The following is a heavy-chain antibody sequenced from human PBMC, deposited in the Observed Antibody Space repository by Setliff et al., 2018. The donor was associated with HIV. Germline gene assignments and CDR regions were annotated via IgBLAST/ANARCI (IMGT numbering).Heavy chain of an antibody. CDR2: IYTSGST. D-gene: IGHD1-26*01. CDR1: GGSFSGYY. J-gene: IGHJ3*01. V-gene: IGHV4-4*08. Sequence: SETLSLTCSVSGGSFSGYYWSWIRQPPGKGLEWIGYIYTSGSTNYNPSLRSRVTISVDTSKNHFSLRLNSLSAADTAVYYCARWESAQKAFNPWGHGTMVTVSS. CDR3: ARWESAQKAFNP.